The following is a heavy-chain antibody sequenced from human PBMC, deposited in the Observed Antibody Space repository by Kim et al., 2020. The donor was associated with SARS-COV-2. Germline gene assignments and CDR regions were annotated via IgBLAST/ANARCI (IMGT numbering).Heavy chain of an antibody. V-gene: IGHV3-11*05. CDR1: GFTFSDYY. J-gene: IGHJ6*02. CDR3: ARDADGGYYGMDV. D-gene: IGHD3-16*01. Sequence: GGSLRLSCAASGFTFSDYYMTWIRQAPGKGLEWVSYISTTSLYTNYADSVKGRFTISRDNAENSLYLQMDSLRDEDTAVYYCARDADGGYYGMDVWDQGT. CDR2: ISTTSLYT.